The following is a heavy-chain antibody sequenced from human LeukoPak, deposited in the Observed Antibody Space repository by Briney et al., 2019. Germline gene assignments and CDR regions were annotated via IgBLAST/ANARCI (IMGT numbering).Heavy chain of an antibody. V-gene: IGHV3-15*01. CDR3: ITDPPRGYFDY. Sequence: GGSLRLSCAASGFTFSNAWMSWARQAPGKGLEWVGRIKDKTDGGPTDYAAPVKGRFTISRDDSKNTLYLQMNSLKTEDTAIYYGITDPPRGYFDYWGQGTLVTVSS. CDR1: GFTFSNAW. CDR2: IKDKTDGGPT. J-gene: IGHJ4*02.